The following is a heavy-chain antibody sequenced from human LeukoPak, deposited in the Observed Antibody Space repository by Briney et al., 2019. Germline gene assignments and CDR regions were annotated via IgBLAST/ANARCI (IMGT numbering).Heavy chain of an antibody. CDR3: ARDPRIAVAGPGVFDP. J-gene: IGHJ5*02. D-gene: IGHD6-19*01. CDR1: GDSVSSNSAA. CDR2: TYYRSKWYN. V-gene: IGHV6-1*01. Sequence: SQTLSLTCAISGDSVSSNSAAWNWLRQSPSRGLEWLGRTYYRSKWYNDYAISVKSRITINPDTSKNQFSLQLNSVTPEDTAVYYCARDPRIAVAGPGVFDPWGQGTLVTVSS.